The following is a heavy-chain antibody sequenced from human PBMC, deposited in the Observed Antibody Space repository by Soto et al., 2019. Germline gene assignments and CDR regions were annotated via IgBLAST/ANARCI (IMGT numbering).Heavy chain of an antibody. Sequence: QVQLQQWGAGLLKPSETLSLTCAVYGGSFSGYYWSWIRQPPGKGLEWIGEINHSGSTNYNPSIKSRVTISVDTSKNQFSLKLSSVTAADTAVYYCARSPTGVAARRGFFDYWGQGTLVTVSS. CDR1: GGSFSGYY. CDR2: INHSGST. D-gene: IGHD6-6*01. CDR3: ARSPTGVAARRGFFDY. J-gene: IGHJ4*02. V-gene: IGHV4-34*01.